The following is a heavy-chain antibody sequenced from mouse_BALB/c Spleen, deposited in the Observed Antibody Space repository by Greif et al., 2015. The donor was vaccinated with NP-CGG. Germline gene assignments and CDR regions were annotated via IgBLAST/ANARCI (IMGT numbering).Heavy chain of an antibody. V-gene: IGHV1S56*01. CDR1: GYTFTSYY. D-gene: IGHD2-3*01. Sequence: VQLQQSGPELVKPGASVRISCKASGYTFTSYYIHWVKQRPGQGLEWIGWIYPGNVNTKYNEKFKGKATLTADKSSSTAYMQLSSLTSEDSAVYFCARDGYYESLFAYWGQGTLVTVSA. CDR3: ARDGYYESLFAY. CDR2: IYPGNVNT. J-gene: IGHJ3*01.